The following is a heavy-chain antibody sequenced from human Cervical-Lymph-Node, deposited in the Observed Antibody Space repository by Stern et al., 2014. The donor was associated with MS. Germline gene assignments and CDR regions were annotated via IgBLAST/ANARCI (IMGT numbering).Heavy chain of an antibody. CDR2: ITNVGST. V-gene: IGHV3-53*01. CDR1: GFTVSRDY. CDR3: ARDTSSPERSDW. D-gene: IGHD1-1*01. J-gene: IGHJ4*02. Sequence: EVQLVESGGGVIKPGGSLRLSCKASGFTVSRDYMTWVRQAPGKGLEWVSLITNVGSTFYTDSVKGRFTISRDDSKNTVYLHMTSLRAEDTAMYYCARDTSSPERSDWWGQGTLVTVSS.